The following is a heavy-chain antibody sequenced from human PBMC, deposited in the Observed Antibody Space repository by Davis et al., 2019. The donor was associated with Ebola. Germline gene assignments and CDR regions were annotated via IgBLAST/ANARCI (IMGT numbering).Heavy chain of an antibody. V-gene: IGHV3-33*06. CDR1: GFTFSSYG. D-gene: IGHD3-10*01. Sequence: PGGSLRLSCAASGFTFSSYGMHWVRQAPGKGLEWVAVIWYDGSNKYYADSVKGRFTISRDNSKNTLYLQMNSLRAEDTAVYYCAKDSLGRITMVRANYGMDVWGQGTTVTVSS. CDR2: IWYDGSNK. J-gene: IGHJ6*02. CDR3: AKDSLGRITMVRANYGMDV.